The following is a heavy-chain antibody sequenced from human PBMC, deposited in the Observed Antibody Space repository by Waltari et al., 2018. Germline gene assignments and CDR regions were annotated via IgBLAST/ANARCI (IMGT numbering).Heavy chain of an antibody. D-gene: IGHD4-17*01. V-gene: IGHV4-31*01. J-gene: IGHJ4*02. CDR1: GDSLTSANYY. Sequence: QVHLQESGPGLVKPSQTLSLNCTVSGDSLTSANYYWSWIRQLPEKGLELIGYLSHSGTAYYNPSLKDLVTMSIDPSKNQFSLRLSSVTAADTAVYFCARGHDYYFDYWGQGILVAVSS. CDR2: LSHSGTA. CDR3: ARGHDYYFDY.